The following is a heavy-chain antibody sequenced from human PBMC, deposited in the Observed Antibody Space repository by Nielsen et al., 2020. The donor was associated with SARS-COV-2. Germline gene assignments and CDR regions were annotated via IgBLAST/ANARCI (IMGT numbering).Heavy chain of an antibody. Sequence: GESLKISCAASGFTFSSYAMHWVRQAPGKGLEWVAVISYDGSNKYYADSVKGRFTISRDNSKNTLYLQMNSLRAEDTAVYYCAKRDYGDDFDYWGQGTLVTVSS. D-gene: IGHD4-17*01. CDR1: GFTFSSYA. CDR2: ISYDGSNK. CDR3: AKRDYGDDFDY. J-gene: IGHJ4*02. V-gene: IGHV3-30*04.